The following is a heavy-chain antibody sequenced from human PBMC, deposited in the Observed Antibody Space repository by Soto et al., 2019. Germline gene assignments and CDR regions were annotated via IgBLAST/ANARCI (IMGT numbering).Heavy chain of an antibody. Sequence: QVQLVQSGAEEKKPGASVKVSCKASGYTFTSYAMHWVRQAPGQRLEWMGWINAGNGNTKYSQKLQGRVTITRDTSASTDYMELSSLRSEDTAVYYCARAWDDFWSGLGFDYWGQGTLVTVSS. CDR2: INAGNGNT. CDR1: GYTFTSYA. CDR3: ARAWDDFWSGLGFDY. J-gene: IGHJ4*02. D-gene: IGHD3-3*01. V-gene: IGHV1-3*05.